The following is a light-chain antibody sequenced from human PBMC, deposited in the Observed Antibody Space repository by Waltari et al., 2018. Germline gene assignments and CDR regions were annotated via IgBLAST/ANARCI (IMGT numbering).Light chain of an antibody. Sequence: EIVLTQSPGTLSLSPGEQATLSCRASQSVTVNFLAWYQQRPGQAPRPHINCASSRATGIPDRFSGSGSGTDFTLTISRLEPEDFAVYYCQQYGYSAATFGGGTKVEIK. J-gene: IGKJ4*01. CDR1: QSVTVNF. CDR2: CAS. CDR3: QQYGYSAAT. V-gene: IGKV3-20*01.